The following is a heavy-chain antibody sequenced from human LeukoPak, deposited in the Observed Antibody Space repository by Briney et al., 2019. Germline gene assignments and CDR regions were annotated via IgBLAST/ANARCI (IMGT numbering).Heavy chain of an antibody. CDR1: GFTFSSYG. D-gene: IGHD3-22*01. J-gene: IGHJ4*02. CDR3: AKGRVSSNGWTFNDY. CDR2: FSGSGGTT. V-gene: IGHV3-23*01. Sequence: GGSLRLSCAASGFTFSSYGMSWVRPAPGKGLEWVSSFSGSGGTTYYADSVKGRFTISRDNSKNTLCLQMNSLRAEDTAVYYCAKGRVSSNGWTFNDYWGQGTLVTVSS.